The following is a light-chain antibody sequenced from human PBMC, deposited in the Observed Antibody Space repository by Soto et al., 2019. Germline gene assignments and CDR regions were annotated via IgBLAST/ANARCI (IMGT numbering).Light chain of an antibody. CDR3: SSYTISSTLV. CDR2: DVS. V-gene: IGLV2-14*01. CDR1: SSDVGGYNY. Sequence: QAASVSGSPGQSITISCTGTSSDVGGYNYVSWYQQHPGKAPKLMIYDVSDRPSGVSNRFSGSKSGNTASLTISGLQAEDGADYYCSSYTISSTLVFGGGTKLTVL. J-gene: IGLJ2*01.